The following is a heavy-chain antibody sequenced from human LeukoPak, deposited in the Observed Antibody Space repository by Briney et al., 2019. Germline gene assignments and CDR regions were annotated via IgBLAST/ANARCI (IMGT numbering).Heavy chain of an antibody. CDR2: IRSKANSYAT. V-gene: IGHV3-73*01. J-gene: IGHJ3*02. D-gene: IGHD3-22*01. CDR1: GFTFSGSA. CDR3: TSRPTPFYYYDSSASDAFES. Sequence: PGGSLRLSCAASGFTFSGSAIHWVRQPSGIGLEWLGRIRSKANSYATAYAASVNGRFTISRDDSQNTAYLQMNSLKTEDTAVYYCTSRPTPFYYYDSSASDAFESWGQGTMVTVSS.